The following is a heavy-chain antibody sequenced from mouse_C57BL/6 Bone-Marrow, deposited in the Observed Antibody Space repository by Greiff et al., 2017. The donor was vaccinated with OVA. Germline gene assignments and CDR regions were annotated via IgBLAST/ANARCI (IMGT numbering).Heavy chain of an antibody. CDR2: IDPSDSYT. D-gene: IGHD1-1*01. J-gene: IGHJ2*01. CDR1: GYTFTSYW. V-gene: IGHV1-50*01. CDR3: AKDYGRYFDY. Sequence: QVQLQQPGAELVKPGASVKLSCKASGYTFTSYWLQWVKQRPGQGLEWIGEIDPSDSYTNYNQKLKGKATLTVDTSSSTAYMQLSSLTSEDSACYYCAKDYGRYFDYWGQGTTLTVSS.